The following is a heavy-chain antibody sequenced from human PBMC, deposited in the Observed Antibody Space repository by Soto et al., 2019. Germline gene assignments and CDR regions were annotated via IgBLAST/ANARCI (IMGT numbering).Heavy chain of an antibody. CDR2: IYYSGST. D-gene: IGHD3-3*01. CDR3: ARHILELGGAAFDP. CDR1: GGSISSSSYY. Sequence: SETLSLTCTVSGGSISSSSYYWGWIRQPPGKGLEWIGSIYYSGSTYYNPTLKSRVTISVDTSKNQFSLRLSSVTAADTAVYYCARHILELGGAAFDPWGQGTLVTVSS. V-gene: IGHV4-39*01. J-gene: IGHJ5*02.